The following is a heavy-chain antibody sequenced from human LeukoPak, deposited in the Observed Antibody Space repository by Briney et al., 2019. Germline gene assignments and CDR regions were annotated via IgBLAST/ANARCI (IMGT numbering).Heavy chain of an antibody. D-gene: IGHD3-10*02. V-gene: IGHV3-23*01. J-gene: IGHJ2*01. CDR3: AKPSGRVRSWYFDL. CDR1: GFTFNTYA. CDR2: ISGGDVTT. Sequence: PGGSLRLSCAASGFTFNTYAMSWVRQAPGKGLEWVSSISGGDVTTSYADSVKGRFTISRDNSKNTLYLDMDSLRAEDTAVYYCAKPSGRVRSWYFDLWGRGALVTVSS.